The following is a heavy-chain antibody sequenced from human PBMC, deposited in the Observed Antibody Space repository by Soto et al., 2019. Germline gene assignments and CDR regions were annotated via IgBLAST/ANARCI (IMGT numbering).Heavy chain of an antibody. CDR1: GFTFDDYA. D-gene: IGHD6-13*01. CDR2: ISWDGGST. CDR3: AKDLEKYSRSCNFDY. V-gene: IGHV3-43D*04. Sequence: PGGSLRLSCAASGFTFDDYAMHWVRQAPGKGLEWVSLISWDGGSTYYADSVKGRFTISRDNSKNSLYLQMNSLRAEDTALYYCAKDLEKYSRSCNFDYWGQGTLVTVSS. J-gene: IGHJ4*02.